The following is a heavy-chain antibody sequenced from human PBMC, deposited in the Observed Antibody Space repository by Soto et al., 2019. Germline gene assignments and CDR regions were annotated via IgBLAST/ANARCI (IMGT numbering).Heavy chain of an antibody. J-gene: IGHJ5*02. Sequence: QVQLVQSGAEVKKPGASVKISCRASGYRFSDHGIHWMRQAPGQRPEWMGWIHPGNGNTRSPQKFQGRVTFTRDTXXSTAYMELSSLTAEDTAVYFCARVRYPATTVWFDPWGQGSLVTVSS. D-gene: IGHD3-16*02. CDR2: IHPGNGNT. CDR3: ARVRYPATTVWFDP. CDR1: GYRFSDHG. V-gene: IGHV1-3*01.